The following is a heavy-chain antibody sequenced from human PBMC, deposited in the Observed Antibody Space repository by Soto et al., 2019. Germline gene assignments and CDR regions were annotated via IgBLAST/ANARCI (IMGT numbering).Heavy chain of an antibody. CDR1: GGSFSGYY. Sequence: TSETLSLTCAVYGGSFSGYYWSWIRQPPGKGLEWIGEINHSGSTNYNPSLKSRVTISVDTSKNQFSLKLSSVTAADTAVYYCASIFATVVTSYNWFDPWGQGTLVTVSS. J-gene: IGHJ5*02. D-gene: IGHD4-17*01. V-gene: IGHV4-34*01. CDR2: INHSGST. CDR3: ASIFATVVTSYNWFDP.